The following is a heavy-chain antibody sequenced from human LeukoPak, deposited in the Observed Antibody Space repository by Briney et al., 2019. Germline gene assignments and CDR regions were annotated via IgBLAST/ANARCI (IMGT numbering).Heavy chain of an antibody. D-gene: IGHD3-9*01. V-gene: IGHV3-23*01. CDR2: ISGSGGST. J-gene: IGHJ4*02. Sequence: GGSLRLSCAASGFTFSSYGMSWVRQAPGKGLEWVSAISGSGGSTYYADSVKGRFTISRDNSKNTPYLQMNSLRAEDTAVYYCAKVYDILTGYFDYWGQGTLVTVSS. CDR1: GFTFSSYG. CDR3: AKVYDILTGYFDY.